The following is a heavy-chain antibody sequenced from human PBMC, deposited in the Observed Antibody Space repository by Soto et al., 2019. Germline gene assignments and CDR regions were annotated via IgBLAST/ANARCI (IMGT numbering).Heavy chain of an antibody. CDR3: ARVSRYCSSTSCFWRFDY. CDR2: ISAYNGNT. D-gene: IGHD2-2*01. CDR1: GYTFTSYG. J-gene: IGHJ4*02. Sequence: QVQLVQSGAEVKKPGASVKVSCKASGYTFTSYGISWVRQAPGQGLEWMGWISAYNGNTNYAQKLQGRVTMTTDTSTSTAYRELRSLRSDDTAVYYCARVSRYCSSTSCFWRFDYWGQGTLVTVSS. V-gene: IGHV1-18*01.